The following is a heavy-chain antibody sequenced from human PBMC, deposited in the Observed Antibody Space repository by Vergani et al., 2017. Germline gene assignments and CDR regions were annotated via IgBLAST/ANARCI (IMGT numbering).Heavy chain of an antibody. CDR3: AKDLGRYCSSTSCYNGMDV. Sequence: QVQLVESGGGVVQPGGSLRLSCAASGFTFSSYGMHWVRQAPGKGLEWVAFIRYDGSNKYYADSAKGRFTISRDNSKNTLYLQMNSLRAEDTAVYYCAKDLGRYCSSTSCYNGMDVWGQGTTVTVSS. J-gene: IGHJ6*02. CDR2: IRYDGSNK. D-gene: IGHD2-2*02. V-gene: IGHV3-30*02. CDR1: GFTFSSYG.